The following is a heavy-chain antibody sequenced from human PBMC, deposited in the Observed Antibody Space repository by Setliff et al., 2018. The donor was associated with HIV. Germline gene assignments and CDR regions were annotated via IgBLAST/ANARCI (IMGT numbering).Heavy chain of an antibody. D-gene: IGHD5-18*01. CDR3: AREWRTAMVKYYFDY. CDR1: GYIFTSYG. Sequence: ASVKVSCKASGYIFTSYGISWVRRAPGQVLEWMGWISGNNGKTNYAQNFQGRVTVTTDTSTSTVYMELRSLRSDDTAVYYRAREWRTAMVKYYFDYWGQGTLVTVSS. CDR2: ISGNNGKT. V-gene: IGHV1-18*01. J-gene: IGHJ4*02.